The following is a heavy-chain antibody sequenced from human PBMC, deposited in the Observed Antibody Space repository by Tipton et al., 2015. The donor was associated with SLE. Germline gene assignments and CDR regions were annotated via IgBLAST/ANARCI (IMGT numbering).Heavy chain of an antibody. J-gene: IGHJ4*02. CDR2: MNPVSGNT. CDR1: GYTFSNND. Sequence: QVQLVQSGAEVKKPGASVKVSCKASGYTFSNNDINWVRQATGQGLEWMGWMNPVSGNTGYPQKFQGRVSITRNTSISTAYMELSSLRSEDTAVYFCARGPPGRGLNSAHDYGENFDYWGQGTLVTVSS. CDR3: ARGPPGRGLNSAHDYGENFDY. D-gene: IGHD4-17*01. V-gene: IGHV1-8*03.